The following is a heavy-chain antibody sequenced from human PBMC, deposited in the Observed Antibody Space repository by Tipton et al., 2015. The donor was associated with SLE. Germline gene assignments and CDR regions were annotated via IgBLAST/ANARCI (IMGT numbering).Heavy chain of an antibody. CDR3: ARDLAYCSSTSCFDYFDY. Sequence: LRLSCAVSGYSISSGYYWSWIRQPAGKGLEWIGRIYTSGSTNYNPSLKSRVTISVDTSKNQFSLKLSSVTAADTAVYYCARDLAYCSSTSCFDYFDYWGQGTLVTVSS. J-gene: IGHJ4*02. V-gene: IGHV4-61*02. CDR1: GYSISSGYY. CDR2: IYTSGST. D-gene: IGHD2-2*01.